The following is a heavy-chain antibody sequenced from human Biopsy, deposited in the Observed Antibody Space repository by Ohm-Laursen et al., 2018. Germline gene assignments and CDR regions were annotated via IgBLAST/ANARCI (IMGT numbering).Heavy chain of an antibody. D-gene: IGHD3-10*01. CDR1: GGSVRSPDHR. CDR3: AIAYFYGMGTSNYFLDS. V-gene: IGHV4-39*01. CDR2: IYYTWTT. J-gene: IGHJ4*02. Sequence: SETLSLTCTVSGGSVRSPDHRWNWVRRPPGKGLEWIGNIYYTWTTLYNPSLSGRVTMDLDRSTNQFSLKLKSVTSADTAVYFCAIAYFYGMGTSNYFLDSWGQGALVTVSS.